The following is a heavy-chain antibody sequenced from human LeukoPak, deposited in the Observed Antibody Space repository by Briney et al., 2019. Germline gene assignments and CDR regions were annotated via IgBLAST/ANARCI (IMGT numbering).Heavy chain of an antibody. Sequence: SETLSLTCTVSGGSISSYYWNWIRQPPGKGLEWIGYIYYSGSTYYNPSLKSRVTISLNTSKNQFSLKLSSVTAADTAVYYCARASYDSSDYEYFQHWGQGTLVTVSS. D-gene: IGHD3-22*01. J-gene: IGHJ1*01. V-gene: IGHV4-59*01. CDR1: GGSISSYY. CDR2: IYYSGST. CDR3: ARASYDSSDYEYFQH.